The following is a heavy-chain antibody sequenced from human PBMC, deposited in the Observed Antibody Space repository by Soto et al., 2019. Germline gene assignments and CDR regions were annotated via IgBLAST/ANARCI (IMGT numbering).Heavy chain of an antibody. CDR3: ARDKGWYNSNWQHAFDI. Sequence: SETMSLTCTVSGGSISSSIYYWGWNRQPPGKGLEWIGSIYYSGSTNYNPSLKSRVTISVDTSKNQVSLKLSSVTAADTAVYYCARDKGWYNSNWQHAFDIWGQGTMVTVSS. D-gene: IGHD6-13*01. V-gene: IGHV4-39*07. CDR2: IYYSGST. J-gene: IGHJ3*02. CDR1: GGSISSSIYY.